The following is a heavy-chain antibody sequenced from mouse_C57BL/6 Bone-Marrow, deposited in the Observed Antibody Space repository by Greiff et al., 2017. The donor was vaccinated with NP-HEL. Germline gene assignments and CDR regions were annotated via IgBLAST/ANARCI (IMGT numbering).Heavy chain of an antibody. CDR2: INPSNGGT. CDR3: ARRGYYYGTLDY. V-gene: IGHV1-53*01. D-gene: IGHD1-1*01. J-gene: IGHJ2*01. CDR1: GYTFTSYW. Sequence: VQLQQPGTELVQPGASVKLSCKASGYTFTSYWMPWVKQRPGQGLAWIGNINPSNGGTTYNEKFKSKATLTVDKSSSTAYMQLSSLTSEDSAVDYCARRGYYYGTLDYWGQGTTLTVSS.